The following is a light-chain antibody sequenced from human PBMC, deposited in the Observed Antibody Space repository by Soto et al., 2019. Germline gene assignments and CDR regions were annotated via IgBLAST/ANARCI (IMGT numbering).Light chain of an antibody. J-gene: IGKJ5*01. V-gene: IGKV4-1*01. CDR2: WAS. CDR1: QSVLCSSNNKNY. Sequence: DILMTQSPDSLAVSLGERATINCKSSQSVLCSSNNKNYLAWYQQKPGQPPKLLIYWASTRESGVPDRFSGSGSGTDFTLTISSLQAEDVAVYYCQQYYSTPPITFGQGTRLE. CDR3: QQYYSTPPIT.